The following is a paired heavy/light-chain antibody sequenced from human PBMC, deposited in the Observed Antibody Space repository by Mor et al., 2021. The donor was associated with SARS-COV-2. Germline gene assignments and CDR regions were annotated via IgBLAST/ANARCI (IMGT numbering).Heavy chain of an antibody. D-gene: IGHD3-22*01. CDR2: ISSSGSII. Sequence: QVQLVESGGGLVRPGGSLRLSCAASGFTLSDYYMSWIRQAPGRGLEWVSYISSSGSIIVYADSVKGRFTVSRDNAKNSLYLQMNSLRAEDTAVYYCARYYDSSGYYYSNYWGQGTLVTVSS. CDR1: GFTLSDYY. CDR3: ARYYDSSGYYYSNY. J-gene: IGHJ4*02. V-gene: IGHV3-11*01.
Light chain of an antibody. Sequence: EIVLTQSPGTLSLSPGERATLSCRASQSVSNNFLAWYRQKPGQAPRLLIYGASSRATGIPDRFSGSGSGTDFTLTISRLEPEDFAVYYCQQYRSSLPWTFGQGTKVEIK. V-gene: IGKV3-20*01. CDR1: QSVSNNF. J-gene: IGKJ1*01. CDR3: QQYRSSLPWT. CDR2: GAS.